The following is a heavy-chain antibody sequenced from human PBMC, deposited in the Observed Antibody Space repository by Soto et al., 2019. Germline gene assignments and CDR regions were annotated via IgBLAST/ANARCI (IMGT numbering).Heavy chain of an antibody. D-gene: IGHD6-25*01. V-gene: IGHV1-2*02. Sequence: QVQLVQSGAEVKKPGASVTVSCKTSGYPLTDFYIHWVRQAPGQGLEWMAWINPHTGDTNTALKFQGRVTMTRDTSMNTAFMELTRLSSDDTAVYYCAREGGAAPGARREWYLDLWGRSTLVSVSS. CDR2: INPHTGDT. CDR1: GYPLTDFY. CDR3: AREGGAAPGARREWYLDL. J-gene: IGHJ2*01.